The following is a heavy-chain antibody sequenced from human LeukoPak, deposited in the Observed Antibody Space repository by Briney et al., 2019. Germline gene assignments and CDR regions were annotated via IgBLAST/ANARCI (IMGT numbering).Heavy chain of an antibody. Sequence: ASVKVSCKASGGTFSSYAISWVRQAPGQGLEWMGGIIPNSGGTNYAQKFQGRVTMTTDTSTSTAYMELRSLRSDDTAVYYCVRVAATGSDYWGQGTLVTVSS. CDR3: VRVAATGSDY. D-gene: IGHD2-15*01. J-gene: IGHJ4*02. CDR2: IIPNSGGT. V-gene: IGHV1-18*01. CDR1: GGTFSSYA.